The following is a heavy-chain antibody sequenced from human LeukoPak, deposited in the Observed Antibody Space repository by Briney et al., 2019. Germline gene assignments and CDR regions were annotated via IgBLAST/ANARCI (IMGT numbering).Heavy chain of an antibody. CDR2: IKPDSGSS. CDR3: ARARVPIAVAGLYYFDY. V-gene: IGHV1-2*02. J-gene: IGHJ4*02. Sequence: ASVKVSCKASGYTFTAYYIHWLRQAPGQGPECMGWIKPDSGSSHYAQKFQGRVTMTRDTSSNSAYMDLTSLKSDDTALYYCARARVPIAVAGLYYFDYWGQGALVTVSS. CDR1: GYTFTAYY. D-gene: IGHD6-19*01.